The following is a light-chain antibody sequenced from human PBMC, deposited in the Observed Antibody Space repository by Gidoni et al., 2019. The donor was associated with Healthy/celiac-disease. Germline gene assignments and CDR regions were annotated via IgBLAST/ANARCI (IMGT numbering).Light chain of an antibody. V-gene: IGLV3-1*01. CDR1: KLGDKY. Sequence: SYELTQPPSVSVSPGQTASITCSGDKLGDKYACWYQQKPGQSPVLVIYQDSKRPSGIPERFSRSNSGHTATLTISGTQAMDEADYYCQACDSSTSYVFGTGTKVTVL. J-gene: IGLJ1*01. CDR2: QDS. CDR3: QACDSSTSYV.